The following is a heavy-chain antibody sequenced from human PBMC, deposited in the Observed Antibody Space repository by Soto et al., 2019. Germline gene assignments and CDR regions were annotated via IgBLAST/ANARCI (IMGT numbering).Heavy chain of an antibody. V-gene: IGHV4-61*03. D-gene: IGHD6-25*01. CDR1: SGSISSADYY. CDR3: ARDQLSSGLYVWFDP. Sequence: SETLSLTCTVSSGSISSADYYWSWIRQPPGKGLEWIGYIYHSGSTNCNPSLKSRVTMSVDNSKRHFSLKLSSVTSADTAVYYCARDQLSSGLYVWFDPWGQGTLVTVSS. CDR2: IYHSGST. J-gene: IGHJ5*02.